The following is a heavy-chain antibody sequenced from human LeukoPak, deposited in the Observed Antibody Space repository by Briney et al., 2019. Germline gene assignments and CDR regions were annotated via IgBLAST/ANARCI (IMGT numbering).Heavy chain of an antibody. J-gene: IGHJ2*01. Sequence: PSETLSLTCTVSGGSISSGDYYWSWVRQPPGKGPEWIGYIYYSGRTYYHPSLKGRVTISVEPSKNPCSLKLSSVTAADTAVYYCAREYYYDRSGYYLRYSDLWGRGTLVTVSS. CDR2: IYYSGRT. V-gene: IGHV4-30-4*08. CDR3: AREYYYDRSGYYLRYSDL. CDR1: GGSISSGDYY. D-gene: IGHD3-22*01.